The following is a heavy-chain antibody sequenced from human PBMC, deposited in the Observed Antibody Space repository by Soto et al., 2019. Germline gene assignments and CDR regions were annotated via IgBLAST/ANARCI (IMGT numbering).Heavy chain of an antibody. J-gene: IGHJ4*02. Sequence: QVQLVQSGAEVKKPGSSVKVSCKASGGTFSSYAISWVRQAPGQGLEWMGGIIPIFGTANYAQKFQGRVTITADESTSTAYMELSSLRSEDTAVYYCARTYYYGSGSYSPRHYFDYWGQGTLVTVSS. V-gene: IGHV1-69*01. CDR2: IIPIFGTA. D-gene: IGHD3-10*01. CDR1: GGTFSSYA. CDR3: ARTYYYGSGSYSPRHYFDY.